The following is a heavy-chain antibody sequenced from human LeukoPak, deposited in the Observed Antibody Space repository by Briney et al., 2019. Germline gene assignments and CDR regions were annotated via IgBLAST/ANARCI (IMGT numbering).Heavy chain of an antibody. V-gene: IGHV1-24*01. CDR1: GYTLTELS. J-gene: IGHJ4*02. CDR3: ATGRYDSSGYYRYYFDY. CDR2: FDPEDGET. Sequence: ASVKVSCKVSGYTLTELSMHWVRQAPGKGLEWMGGFDPEDGETIYAQKFQGRVTMTEDTSTDTAYMELSSLRSEDTAVYYCATGRYDSSGYYRYYFDYWGQGTLVIVSS. D-gene: IGHD3-22*01.